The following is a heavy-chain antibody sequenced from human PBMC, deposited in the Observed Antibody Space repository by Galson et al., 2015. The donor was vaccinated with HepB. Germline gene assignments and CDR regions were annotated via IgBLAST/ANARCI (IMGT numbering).Heavy chain of an antibody. Sequence: QSGAEVKKPGESLKISCKGSGYSFTNYWIGWVRQMPGKGLEWMGIIYPGDSDARYSPSFQGQVTISADRSISAAYLQWSSLKASDTAMYYCASLRGADPLGFDYWGQGTLVTVSS. CDR2: IYPGDSDA. CDR3: ASLRGADPLGFDY. J-gene: IGHJ4*02. V-gene: IGHV5-51*01. D-gene: IGHD3-16*01. CDR1: GYSFTNYW.